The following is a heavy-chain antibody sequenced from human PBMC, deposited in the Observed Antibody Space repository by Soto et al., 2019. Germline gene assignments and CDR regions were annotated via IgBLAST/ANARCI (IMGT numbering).Heavy chain of an antibody. V-gene: IGHV4-31*03. CDR3: ARAGYCSGGSCLIGPHFDY. CDR1: GGSISSGGYY. J-gene: IGHJ4*02. D-gene: IGHD2-15*01. CDR2: IYYSGST. Sequence: SETLSLTCTVSGGSISSGGYYWSWIRQHPGKGLEWIGYIYYSGSTYYNPSLKSRVTISVDTSKNQFSLKLSSVTAADTAVYYCARAGYCSGGSCLIGPHFDYWGQGTLVTVSS.